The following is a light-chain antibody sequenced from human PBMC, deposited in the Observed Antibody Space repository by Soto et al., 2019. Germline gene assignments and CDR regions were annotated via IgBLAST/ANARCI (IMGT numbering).Light chain of an antibody. V-gene: IGLV1-40*01. CDR2: GNS. CDR1: RSNIGSDYD. Sequence: QSVLTQPPSVSGAPGQRVTISCTGSRSNIGSDYDVNWYQQLPGTAPKLLMFGNSNRPSGVPDRFSGSKSGTSASLAITGLQAEDEADYYCSSYTSSSTRVFGTGTKVTVL. CDR3: SSYTSSSTRV. J-gene: IGLJ1*01.